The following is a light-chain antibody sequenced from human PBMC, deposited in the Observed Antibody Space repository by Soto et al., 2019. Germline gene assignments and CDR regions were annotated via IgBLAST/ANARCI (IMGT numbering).Light chain of an antibody. CDR3: QSYGTPVYV. V-gene: IGLV1-40*01. CDR2: GNS. J-gene: IGLJ1*01. Sequence: QSVLTQPPSVSGAPGQRVTISCTGSSSNIGAGYDVHWYQQLPGAAPKLLIYGNSNRPSGVPDRFSGSRSGTSASLAITGLQPEDEADYSCQSYGTPVYVFGGGTKVTVL. CDR1: SSNIGAGYD.